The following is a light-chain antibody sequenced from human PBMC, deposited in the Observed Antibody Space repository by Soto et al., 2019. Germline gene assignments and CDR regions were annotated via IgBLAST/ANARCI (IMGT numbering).Light chain of an antibody. Sequence: EIVMTQSPGTLSVSPGERVTLSCRASQSVSSNLAWYQQKLGQAPRLLIYGASTRATGVPARFSGSGSGTEFTLTISSLQSEDFAVYYCQQYNNWPPVTFGQGTRLEIK. J-gene: IGKJ5*01. CDR2: GAS. CDR1: QSVSSN. V-gene: IGKV3-15*01. CDR3: QQYNNWPPVT.